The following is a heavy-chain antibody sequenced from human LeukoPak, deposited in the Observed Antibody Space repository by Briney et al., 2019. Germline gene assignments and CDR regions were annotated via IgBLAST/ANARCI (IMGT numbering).Heavy chain of an antibody. Sequence: PSETLSLXCTVSGGSSSSYYWSWIRQPAGKGLESIGRIYTSGSTNYNPSLKSRVTMSVDTSKNQFSLKLSSVTAADTAVYYCARGGVVPAASGSFDYWGQGTLVTVSS. V-gene: IGHV4-4*07. D-gene: IGHD2-2*01. CDR1: GGSSSSYY. CDR3: ARGGVVPAASGSFDY. CDR2: IYTSGST. J-gene: IGHJ4*02.